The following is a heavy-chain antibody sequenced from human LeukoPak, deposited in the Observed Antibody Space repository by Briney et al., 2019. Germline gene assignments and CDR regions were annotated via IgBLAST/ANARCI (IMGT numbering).Heavy chain of an antibody. Sequence: GGSLRLSCAASGFTFSSYNMHWVRQAPGKGLEWVSSISSSSSYIYYADSVKGRFTISRDNVKRSLYLQMNSLRAEDTAVCYCAREGIDGDYAPAYYYYGVDVWGQGPTVTVSS. V-gene: IGHV3-21*01. J-gene: IGHJ6*02. CDR2: ISSSSSYI. CDR1: GFTFSSYN. CDR3: AREGIDGDYAPAYYYYGVDV. D-gene: IGHD4-17*01.